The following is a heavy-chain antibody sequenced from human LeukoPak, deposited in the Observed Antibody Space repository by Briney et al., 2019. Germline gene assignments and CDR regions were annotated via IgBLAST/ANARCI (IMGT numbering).Heavy chain of an antibody. CDR2: IYYSGST. CDR1: GGSISSGDYY. V-gene: IGHV4-30-4*01. J-gene: IGHJ5*02. Sequence: SETLSLTCTVSGGSISSGDYYWSWIRQPPGKGLEWIGYIYYSGSTYYNPSLKSRVTISVDTSKNQFSLKLSSVTAADTAVYYCARAPTGTGGWNWFDPWGQGTLVTVSS. D-gene: IGHD1-1*01. CDR3: ARAPTGTGGWNWFDP.